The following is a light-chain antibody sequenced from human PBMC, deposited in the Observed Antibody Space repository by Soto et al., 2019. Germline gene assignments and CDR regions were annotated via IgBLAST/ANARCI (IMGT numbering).Light chain of an antibody. CDR2: GAS. Sequence: EEVMTQCLATLSVSPGEGATLSCGASESVSSNLAWYQQRPGQAPRLVIYGASTRATGIPDRFSGGGSGAEFTLTISSLQSEDFAVYYCQQYNSWPPITFGQGRRLEIK. CDR1: ESVSSN. J-gene: IGKJ5*01. CDR3: QQYNSWPPIT. V-gene: IGKV3-15*01.